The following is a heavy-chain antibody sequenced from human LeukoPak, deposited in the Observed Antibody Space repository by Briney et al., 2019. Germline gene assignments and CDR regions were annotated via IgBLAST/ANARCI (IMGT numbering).Heavy chain of an antibody. CDR2: ISSSSSYI. Sequence: GGSLRLSCAGSGFIFSSYSMNWVRQAPGKGLEWVSSISSSSSYIYYADSVKGRFTISRDNAKNSLYLQVNSLRAEDTAVYYCAELGITMIGGVWGKGTTVTISS. D-gene: IGHD3-10*02. CDR3: AELGITMIGGV. V-gene: IGHV3-21*01. CDR1: GFIFSSYS. J-gene: IGHJ6*04.